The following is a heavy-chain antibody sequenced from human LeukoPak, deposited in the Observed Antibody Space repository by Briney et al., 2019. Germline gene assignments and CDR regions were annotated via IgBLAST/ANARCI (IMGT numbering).Heavy chain of an antibody. V-gene: IGHV3-53*01. Sequence: GGSLRLSCAASGFTVSSYYMSWVRQAPGKGLEWVSVIYSGGSTYYADSVKGRFTISRDNSKNTLYLQMNSLSTEATAGYYCARGHADTYSSSWYGRFDYWGQGTLVTVSS. CDR2: IYSGGST. D-gene: IGHD6-13*01. CDR3: ARGHADTYSSSWYGRFDY. CDR1: GFTVSSYY. J-gene: IGHJ4*02.